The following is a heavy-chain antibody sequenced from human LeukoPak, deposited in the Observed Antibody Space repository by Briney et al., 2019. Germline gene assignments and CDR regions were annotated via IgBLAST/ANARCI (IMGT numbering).Heavy chain of an antibody. CDR3: TMVRGVTGRYYFDY. J-gene: IGHJ4*02. D-gene: IGHD3-10*01. Sequence: SVKVSCKASGGTFSSYAISWVRQAPGQGLEWMGGIIPIFGTANYAQKFQGRVTITTDESTNTAYMELSSLRSEDTAVYYCTMVRGVTGRYYFDYWGQGTLVTVSS. CDR1: GGTFSSYA. V-gene: IGHV1-69*05. CDR2: IIPIFGTA.